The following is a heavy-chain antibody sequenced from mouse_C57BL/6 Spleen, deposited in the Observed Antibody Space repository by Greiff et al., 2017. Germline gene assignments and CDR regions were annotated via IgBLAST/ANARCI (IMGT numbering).Heavy chain of an antibody. J-gene: IGHJ3*01. CDR2: INPSNGGT. CDR1: GYTFTSYW. V-gene: IGHV1-53*01. Sequence: QVQLKQPGTELVKPGASVKLSCKASGYTFTSYWMHWVKQRPGQGLEWIGNINPSNGGTNYNEKFKSKATLTVDKSSSTAYMQLSSLTSEDSAVYYCARFVYYDYDLAYWGQGTLVTVSA. D-gene: IGHD2-4*01. CDR3: ARFVYYDYDLAY.